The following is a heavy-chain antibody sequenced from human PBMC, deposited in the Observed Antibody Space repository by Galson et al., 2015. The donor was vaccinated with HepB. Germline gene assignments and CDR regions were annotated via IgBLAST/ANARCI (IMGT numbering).Heavy chain of an antibody. Sequence: SLRLSCAASTLILTKYAMTWVRQAPGKGLEWVSVVSANGATTHYADSVRGRFTISRDNSKNTLYLQMSSLRLEDTAVYFCAKNYCDYVYDPFDLWGQGALVTVSS. CDR1: TLILTKYA. D-gene: IGHD4-17*01. V-gene: IGHV3-23*01. CDR3: AKNYCDYVYDPFDL. J-gene: IGHJ4*02. CDR2: VSANGATT.